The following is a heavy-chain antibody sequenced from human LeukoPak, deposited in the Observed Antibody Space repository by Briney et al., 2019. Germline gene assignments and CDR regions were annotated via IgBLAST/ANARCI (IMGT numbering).Heavy chain of an antibody. V-gene: IGHV3-30*18. CDR2: ILNDGNNK. D-gene: IGHD4-11*01. Sequence: QPGRSLRLSCAASGFTFSSNGMHWVRQAPGKGLEWVAVILNDGNNKYYADSVKGRFTISRDNSKNTLYLQMNSLRAEDTAVYYCAKDLGSIQYHDYWGQGTLVTVTS. CDR1: GFTFSSNG. J-gene: IGHJ4*02. CDR3: AKDLGSIQYHDY.